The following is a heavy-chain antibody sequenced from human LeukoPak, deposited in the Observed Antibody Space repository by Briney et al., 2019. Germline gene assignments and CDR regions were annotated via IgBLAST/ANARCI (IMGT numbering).Heavy chain of an antibody. CDR1: GGSINNYY. Sequence: SETLSLTCTVSGGSINNYYWSWVRQPPGKGLEWIGYVFYTGYTHYNPSLKSRVTISVDTSKNQFSLKLRSVTAADTAVYYCARGLQNRSSGIRFDVFQIWGQGTMVTVSS. V-gene: IGHV4-59*01. J-gene: IGHJ3*02. CDR2: VFYTGYT. CDR3: ARGLQNRSSGIRFDVFQI. D-gene: IGHD6-6*01.